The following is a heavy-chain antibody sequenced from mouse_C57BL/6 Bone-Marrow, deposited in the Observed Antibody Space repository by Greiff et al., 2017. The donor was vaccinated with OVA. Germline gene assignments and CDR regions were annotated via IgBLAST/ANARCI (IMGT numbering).Heavy chain of an antibody. CDR1: GFTFSDYY. V-gene: IGHV5-16*01. D-gene: IGHD3-3*01. J-gene: IGHJ1*03. CDR3: ARGGWDWYFDV. Sequence: EVMLVESEGGLVQPGSSMKLSCTASGFTFSDYYMAWVRQVPEKGLEWVANINYDGSSTYYLDSLKSRFIISRDNAKNILYLQMRSLKSEDTATYYCARGGWDWYFDVWGTGTTVTVSS. CDR2: INYDGSST.